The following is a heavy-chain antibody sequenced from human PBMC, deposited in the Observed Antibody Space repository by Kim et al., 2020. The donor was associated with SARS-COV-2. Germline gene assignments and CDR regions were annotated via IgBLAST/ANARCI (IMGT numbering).Heavy chain of an antibody. CDR2: ILYDGSNT. CDR3: AKESGSGSYYAWTYYYYGMDV. Sequence: GGSLRLSCAASGFTFSSYGMHWVRQAPGKGLEWVAVILYDGSNTYYADSVKGRFTISRDNSKNTLYLQMNSLRAEDTAVYYCAKESGSGSYYAWTYYYYGMDVSGQGTTGTVSS. V-gene: IGHV3-30*18. D-gene: IGHD3-10*01. CDR1: GFTFSSYG. J-gene: IGHJ6*01.